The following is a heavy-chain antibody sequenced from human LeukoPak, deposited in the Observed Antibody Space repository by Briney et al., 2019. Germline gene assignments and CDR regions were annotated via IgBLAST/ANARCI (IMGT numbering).Heavy chain of an antibody. Sequence: GGSLRLSCAPSGFTFSSYWMTWVRQVPGKGLEWVANINLDESEKNYVDSVKGRFTISRDNAQNSLYLQMNSLRAEDTAVYYCTRYFYDSSGYWAHLDYWGQGTLVTVSS. CDR3: TRYFYDSSGYWAHLDY. CDR1: GFTFSSYW. J-gene: IGHJ4*02. CDR2: INLDESEK. D-gene: IGHD3-22*01. V-gene: IGHV3-7*01.